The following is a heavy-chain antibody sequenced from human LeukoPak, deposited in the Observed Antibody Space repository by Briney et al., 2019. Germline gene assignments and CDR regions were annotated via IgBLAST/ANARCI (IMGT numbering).Heavy chain of an antibody. D-gene: IGHD6-19*01. J-gene: IGHJ3*01. V-gene: IGHV3-30*02. CDR3: AKDENSDWPNAAFDV. CDR2: IRYDGSNK. Sequence: PGGSLRLSCAASGFTFSSYGMHWVRQAPGKGLEWVAFIRYDGSNKYYADSVKGRFTISRDNSKNTLYLQMNSLRAEDTAVYYCAKDENSDWPNAAFDVWGQGTMVTVSS. CDR1: GFTFSSYG.